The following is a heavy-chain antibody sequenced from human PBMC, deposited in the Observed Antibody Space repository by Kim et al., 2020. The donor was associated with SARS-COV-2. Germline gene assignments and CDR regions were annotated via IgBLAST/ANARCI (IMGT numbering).Heavy chain of an antibody. Sequence: ESVKGRFTISRDNSKNTLYLQMNSLRAGDTAVYYCARDSTIVGAMGVFDYWGQGTLVTVSS. CDR3: ARDSTIVGAMGVFDY. V-gene: IGHV3-30*07. D-gene: IGHD1-26*01. J-gene: IGHJ4*02.